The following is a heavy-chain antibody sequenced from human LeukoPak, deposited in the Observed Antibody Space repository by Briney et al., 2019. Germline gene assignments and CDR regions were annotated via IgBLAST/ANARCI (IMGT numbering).Heavy chain of an antibody. CDR1: GYTFTSYG. CDR2: ISAYNGNT. V-gene: IGHV1-18*01. D-gene: IGHD4-23*01. Sequence: GASVKVSCKASGYTFTSYGISWVRQAPGQGLEWMGWISAYNGNTNYAQKLQGRVTMTTDTSTSTAYMELRSLRSDDAAVYYCARDPSHDYGGTFDYWGQGTLVTVSS. J-gene: IGHJ4*02. CDR3: ARDPSHDYGGTFDY.